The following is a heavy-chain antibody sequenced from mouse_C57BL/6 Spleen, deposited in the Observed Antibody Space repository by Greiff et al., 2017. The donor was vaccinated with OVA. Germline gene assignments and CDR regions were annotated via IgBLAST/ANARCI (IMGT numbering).Heavy chain of an antibody. CDR2: IDPSDSYT. CDR3: ARGDYYGSSYAMDY. Sequence: VQLQQPGAELVMPGASVKLSCKASGYTFTSYWMHWVKQRPGQGLEWIGEIDPSDSYTNYNQKFKGKSTLTVDKSSSTAYMQLSSLTSEDSAVYDGARGDYYGSSYAMDYWGQGTSVTVSA. D-gene: IGHD1-1*01. CDR1: GYTFTSYW. V-gene: IGHV1-69*01. J-gene: IGHJ4*01.